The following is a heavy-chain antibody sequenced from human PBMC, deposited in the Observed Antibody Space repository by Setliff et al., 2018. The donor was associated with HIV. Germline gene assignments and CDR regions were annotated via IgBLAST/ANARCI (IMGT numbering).Heavy chain of an antibody. J-gene: IGHJ6*02. CDR2: MFHSGNT. CDR3: ARILGSHYYYGMDV. CDR1: GYSISNGYY. V-gene: IGHV4-38-2*01. D-gene: IGHD6-19*01. Sequence: SETLSLTCAVSGYSISNGYYWGWLRQSPGKGLEWIGSMFHSGNTYYNPSLESRVSMSVDTSKNQFSLKLSSVTAADTAVYYCARILGSHYYYGMDVWGPGTTVTVSS.